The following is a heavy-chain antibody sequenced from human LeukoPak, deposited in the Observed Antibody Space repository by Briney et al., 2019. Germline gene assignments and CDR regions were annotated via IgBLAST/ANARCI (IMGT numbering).Heavy chain of an antibody. CDR1: GYTFTSYG. CDR2: INPNSGGT. Sequence: ASVKVSCKASGYTFTSYGISWVRQAPGQGLEWMGRINPNSGGTNYAQKFQGRVTMTRDTSISTAYMELSRLRSDDTAVYYCARSDGASDSSGYYDYYYYGMDVWGQGATVTVSS. J-gene: IGHJ6*02. V-gene: IGHV1-2*06. CDR3: ARSDGASDSSGYYDYYYYGMDV. D-gene: IGHD3-22*01.